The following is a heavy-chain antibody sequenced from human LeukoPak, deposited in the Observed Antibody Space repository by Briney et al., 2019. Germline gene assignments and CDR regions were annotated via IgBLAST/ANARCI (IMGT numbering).Heavy chain of an antibody. D-gene: IGHD1-14*01. J-gene: IGHJ4*02. CDR3: ARETKHSGNHHYLDY. CDR2: IYSGGST. V-gene: IGHV3-53*01. Sequence: GGSLRLSCAASGFTVSSNHMSWVRQAPGKGLEWVSVIYSGGSTYYADSVKGRFIISRDSSKNMLYLQMNSLRAEDTAVYYCARETKHSGNHHYLDYWGQGTLVTVSS. CDR1: GFTVSSNH.